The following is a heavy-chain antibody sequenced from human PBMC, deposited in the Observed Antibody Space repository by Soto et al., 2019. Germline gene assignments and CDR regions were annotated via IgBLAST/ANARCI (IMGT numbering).Heavy chain of an antibody. J-gene: IGHJ4*02. CDR2: ISGSGGST. CDR1: GFTFGNYA. CDR3: AKRGSSFYFDY. V-gene: IGHV3-23*01. Sequence: EVQLLESGGGLVQPGGSLRLSCAASGFTFGNYAMNWVRQAPGKGLEWVSVISGSGGSTYYADSVKGRFTISRDNSKNTLYVQMNSLRADDTAVYYCAKRGSSFYFDYWGQGTLVTVSS. D-gene: IGHD6-13*01.